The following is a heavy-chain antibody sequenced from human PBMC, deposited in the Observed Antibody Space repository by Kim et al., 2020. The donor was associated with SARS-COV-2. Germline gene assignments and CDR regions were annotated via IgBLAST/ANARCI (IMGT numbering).Heavy chain of an antibody. J-gene: IGHJ5*02. D-gene: IGHD3-3*01. CDR1: GGSISSYY. Sequence: SETLSLTCTVSGGSISSYYWSWIRQPPGKGLEWIGYIYYSGSTNYNPSLKSRVTISVDTSKNQFSLKLSSVTAADTAVYYCARRVGHGYYDFWSGYSGGLTGFDPWGQGTLVTVSS. V-gene: IGHV4-59*08. CDR2: IYYSGST. CDR3: ARRVGHGYYDFWSGYSGGLTGFDP.